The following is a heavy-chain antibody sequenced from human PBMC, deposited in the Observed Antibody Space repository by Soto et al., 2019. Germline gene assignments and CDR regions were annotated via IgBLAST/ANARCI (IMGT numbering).Heavy chain of an antibody. D-gene: IGHD3-22*01. CDR3: AVIVVVTNRNAFDI. J-gene: IGHJ3*02. CDR1: GFTFSSYS. Sequence: EVQLVESGGGLVKPGGSLRLSCAASGFTFSSYSMNWVRQAPGKRLECVSCISSGSSYIYYADSVKGRLTISRDNATNSSYLQMNSLRAEDTAVYYCAVIVVVTNRNAFDIWGQGTMVTVSS. CDR2: ISSGSSYI. V-gene: IGHV3-21*01.